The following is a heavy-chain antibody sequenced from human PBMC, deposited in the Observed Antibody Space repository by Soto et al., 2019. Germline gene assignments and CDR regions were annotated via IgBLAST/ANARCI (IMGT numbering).Heavy chain of an antibody. CDR1: GDSVSSNSAA. J-gene: IGHJ5*02. Sequence: SQTLSLTCAISGDSVSSNSAAWNWIRQSPSRGLEWLGRTYYRSKRYNDYAVSVKSRITINPDTSKNQFSLQLNSVTPEDTAVYYCARDHGVAAAGDNWFGPWGQRTLVTVSS. D-gene: IGHD6-13*01. CDR3: ARDHGVAAAGDNWFGP. CDR2: TYYRSKRYN. V-gene: IGHV6-1*01.